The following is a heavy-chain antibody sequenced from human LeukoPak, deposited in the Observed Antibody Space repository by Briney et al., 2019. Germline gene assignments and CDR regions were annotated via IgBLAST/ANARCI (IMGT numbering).Heavy chain of an antibody. D-gene: IGHD5-24*01. J-gene: IGHJ1*01. CDR3: ARDPRLRGMATTSPWT. CDR2: IYTSGST. V-gene: IGHV4-61*02. CDR1: GGSISSGSYY. Sequence: SETLSLTCTVSGGSISSGSYYWSWIRQPAGKGLEWIGRIYTSGSTNYNPSLKSRVTISVDTSKNQFSLKLSSVTAADTAVYYCARDPRLRGMATTSPWTWGQGTLVTVSS.